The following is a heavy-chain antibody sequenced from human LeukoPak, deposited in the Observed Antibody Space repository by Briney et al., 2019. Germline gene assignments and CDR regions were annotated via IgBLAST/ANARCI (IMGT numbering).Heavy chain of an antibody. CDR1: GYTFTSYG. CDR2: ISAYSGNT. Sequence: ASVKVSCKASGYTFTSYGISWVRQAPGQGLEWMGWISAYSGNTNYAQKLQGRVTMTTDTSTSTAYMELSRLRSDDTAVYYCARHPYSSGWIGIDYWGQGTLVTVSS. D-gene: IGHD6-19*01. V-gene: IGHV1-18*01. J-gene: IGHJ4*02. CDR3: ARHPYSSGWIGIDY.